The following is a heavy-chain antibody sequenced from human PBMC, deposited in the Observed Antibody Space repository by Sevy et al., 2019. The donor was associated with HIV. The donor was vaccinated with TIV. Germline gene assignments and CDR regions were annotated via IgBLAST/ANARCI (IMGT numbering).Heavy chain of an antibody. CDR1: GGSISSSNW. CDR2: IYHSGST. D-gene: IGHD3-22*01. V-gene: IGHV4-4*02. CDR3: AREKVAYYYDSSGYRNTRIFDY. J-gene: IGHJ4*02. Sequence: SETLSLTCAVSGGSISSSNWWSWVRQPPGKGLEWIGEIYHSGSTNYNPSLKSRVTISVDKSKNQFSLKLSSVTAADTAVYYCAREKVAYYYDSSGYRNTRIFDYWGQGTLVTVSS.